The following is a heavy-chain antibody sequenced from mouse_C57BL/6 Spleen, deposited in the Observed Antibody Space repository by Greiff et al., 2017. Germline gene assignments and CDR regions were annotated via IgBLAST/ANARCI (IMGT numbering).Heavy chain of an antibody. Sequence: VQLQQPGAELVKPGASVKLSCKASGYTFTSYWMQWVKQRPGQGLEWIGEIDPSDSYTNYNQKFKGKATLTVDTSSSTAYMQLSSLTSEDSAVYYCARGNGTCYFDYWGQGTTLTVSS. CDR2: IDPSDSYT. CDR1: GYTFTSYW. D-gene: IGHD4-1*01. J-gene: IGHJ2*01. V-gene: IGHV1-50*01. CDR3: ARGNGTCYFDY.